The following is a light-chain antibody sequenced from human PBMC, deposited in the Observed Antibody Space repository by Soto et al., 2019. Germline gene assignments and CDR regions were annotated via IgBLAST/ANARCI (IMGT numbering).Light chain of an antibody. CDR1: QNVGTN. J-gene: IGKJ4*01. Sequence: VMTQSPANLSVSPGEGVTLFCSASQNVGTNVAWYQVKPAQAPRLLIYASSTRAPGIADTFSGSGSETQFSLTISSLQSADSAVYYCQQYYHWGLSFGGGTKVEVK. CDR2: ASS. CDR3: QQYYHWGLS. V-gene: IGKV3D-15*01.